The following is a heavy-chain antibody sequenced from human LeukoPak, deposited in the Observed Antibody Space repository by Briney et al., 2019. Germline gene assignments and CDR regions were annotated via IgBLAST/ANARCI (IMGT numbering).Heavy chain of an antibody. CDR3: ARGGYSGKDYNN. Sequence: SETLSLTCTVSGGSMNTYYWTWIRQPPGKGLEWIGYIYHSGSTKYNPSLKSRVTISVDTSKNQFSLNLSSVTAADTAAYYCARGGYSGKDYNNWGQGTLVTVSS. D-gene: IGHD5-12*01. J-gene: IGHJ4*02. CDR1: GGSMNTYY. CDR2: IYHSGST. V-gene: IGHV4-59*01.